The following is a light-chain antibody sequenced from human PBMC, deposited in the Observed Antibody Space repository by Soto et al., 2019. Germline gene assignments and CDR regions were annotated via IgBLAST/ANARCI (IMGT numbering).Light chain of an antibody. J-gene: IGKJ2*01. CDR3: QQYETYYT. CDR2: KAS. Sequence: DIQMTQSPSTLSASVGDRVTITCRASQSISTWLAWYQQKPGKAPNLLIYKASNLESGVPSRFSGSGSGTEFTLTISGLQRDAFATYYCQQYETYYTFGQGTKLEIK. V-gene: IGKV1-5*03. CDR1: QSISTW.